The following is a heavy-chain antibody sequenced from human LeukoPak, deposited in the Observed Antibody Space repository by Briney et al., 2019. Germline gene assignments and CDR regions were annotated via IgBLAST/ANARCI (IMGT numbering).Heavy chain of an antibody. J-gene: IGHJ6*03. CDR3: ARLTPTTLSLYYYYMDV. D-gene: IGHD2/OR15-2a*01. CDR1: GFTFDDYA. Sequence: GGSLRLSCAASGFTFDDYAMHWVRQAPGKGLEWVSGISWNSGSIGYADSVKGRFTISRDNARNSLYLQMNSLRAEDTAVYYCARLTPTTLSLYYYYMDVWGKGTTVTVSS. CDR2: ISWNSGSI. V-gene: IGHV3-9*01.